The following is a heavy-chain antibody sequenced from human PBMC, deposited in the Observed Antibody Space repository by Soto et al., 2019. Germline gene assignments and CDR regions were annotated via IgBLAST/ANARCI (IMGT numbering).Heavy chain of an antibody. J-gene: IGHJ6*02. V-gene: IGHV3-23*01. D-gene: IGHD2-2*01. CDR1: GFTFSSYA. CDR3: ARYIPGVRYYGMDV. Sequence: EVQLLESGGGLVQPGGSLRLSCAASGFTFSSYAMKWVRQAPGKGLEWVSLIGESGTPTYYADSVKGRFTISRDHSGNTLFLEMYSLRAADTAVYYCARYIPGVRYYGMDVWGQGTTVTVSS. CDR2: IGESGTPT.